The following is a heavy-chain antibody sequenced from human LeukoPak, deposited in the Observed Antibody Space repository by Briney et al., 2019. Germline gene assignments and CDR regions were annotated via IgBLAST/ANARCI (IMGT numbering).Heavy chain of an antibody. Sequence: GGSLRLPCAASGFTFGAYWMSWFRQAPGKGPEWVASIKDDGSAQFYVDSLEGRFTISRDDAKNTLYLQMDTMRVEDTAVYYCARHIVGEQNFDYWSQGTLVTVSS. CDR2: IKDDGSAQ. CDR1: GFTFGAYW. J-gene: IGHJ4*02. CDR3: ARHIVGEQNFDY. D-gene: IGHD3-16*02. V-gene: IGHV3-7*01.